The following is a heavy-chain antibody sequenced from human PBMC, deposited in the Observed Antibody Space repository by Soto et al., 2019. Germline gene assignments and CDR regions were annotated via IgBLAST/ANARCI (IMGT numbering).Heavy chain of an antibody. CDR2: IIPFFGTA. CDR3: AKSAPMDAGDKYYYDF. CDR1: GGTFSTFG. V-gene: IGHV1-69*13. Sequence: SVKVSCKASGGTFSTFGISWVRQAPGQGLEWMGGIIPFFGTARYSQKFEDRITITADESTNTVYMDLRSLTSEGTAIYYCAKSAPMDAGDKYYYDFWGQGALVTVSS. J-gene: IGHJ4*02. D-gene: IGHD4-17*01.